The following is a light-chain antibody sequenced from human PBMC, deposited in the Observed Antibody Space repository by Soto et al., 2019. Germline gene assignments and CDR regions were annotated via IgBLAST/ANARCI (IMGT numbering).Light chain of an antibody. CDR1: QSVSSK. CDR2: GAS. J-gene: IGKJ5*01. Sequence: EIVMTQSAATVSVSPGGRATLSCRASQSVSSKLAWYQQKAGQAPRLLIYGASTRATGIPARFSGSGSGTEFTLTISSLQSDDSAVYYCQQYDNWPPITFGQGTRLEIK. CDR3: QQYDNWPPIT. V-gene: IGKV3-15*01.